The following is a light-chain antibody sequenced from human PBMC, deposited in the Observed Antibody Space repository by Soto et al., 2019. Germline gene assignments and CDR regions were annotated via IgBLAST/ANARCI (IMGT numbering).Light chain of an antibody. CDR3: QQYSRSPLT. Sequence: LTQFPSNVPLHPRARAALSCGASQSVSSNYLAWYQQKPGLTPRLLIHSASSRATGIPDRFSGSGSGTDFTLTISRLEPEDFAVYYCQQYSRSPLTFGGGTKVDIK. V-gene: IGKV3D-20*01. CDR2: SAS. J-gene: IGKJ4*01. CDR1: QSVSSNY.